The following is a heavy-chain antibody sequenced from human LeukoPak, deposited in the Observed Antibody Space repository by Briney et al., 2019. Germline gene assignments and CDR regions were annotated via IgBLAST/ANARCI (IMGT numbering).Heavy chain of an antibody. V-gene: IGHV3-23*01. Sequence: AGGSPRLSCAASGFTFSSYALSWVRQAPGKGLEWVSGINTSGGSTAYADSVKGRFTISRDNPRNTLYMQMNSLRAEDTALYYCAIMHPYYDGNGYWVQWGQGTLVTVSS. D-gene: IGHD3-22*01. CDR2: INTSGGST. J-gene: IGHJ4*02. CDR3: AIMHPYYDGNGYWVQ. CDR1: GFTFSSYA.